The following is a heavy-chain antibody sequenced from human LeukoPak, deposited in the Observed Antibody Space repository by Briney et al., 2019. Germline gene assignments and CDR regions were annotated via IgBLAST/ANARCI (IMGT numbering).Heavy chain of an antibody. Sequence: PGGSLRLSCAASGFTFSSYSMNWVRQAPGKGLEWVSYISSSSSTIYYADSVKGRFTISRDNSKNTLYLQMNSLRAEDTAVYYCAREFLPYYWGQGTLVTVSS. CDR3: AREFLPYY. CDR2: ISSSSSTI. V-gene: IGHV3-48*01. D-gene: IGHD3-10*01. CDR1: GFTFSSYS. J-gene: IGHJ4*02.